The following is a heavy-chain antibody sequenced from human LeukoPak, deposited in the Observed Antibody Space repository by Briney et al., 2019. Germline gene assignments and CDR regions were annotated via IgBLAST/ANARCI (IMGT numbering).Heavy chain of an antibody. Sequence: GGSLRLSCAASGFTFSSYWMSWVRQTPGKGLEWVGDIKNNGSRKNYVDSVKGRFTISRDKAKNSLYLQMNSLRAEDTAVYYCARDRSNERYYYDSSGDFAHWGQGTLVTVSS. J-gene: IGHJ4*02. CDR3: ARDRSNERYYYDSSGDFAH. CDR2: IKNNGSRK. CDR1: GFTFSSYW. D-gene: IGHD3-22*01. V-gene: IGHV3-7*01.